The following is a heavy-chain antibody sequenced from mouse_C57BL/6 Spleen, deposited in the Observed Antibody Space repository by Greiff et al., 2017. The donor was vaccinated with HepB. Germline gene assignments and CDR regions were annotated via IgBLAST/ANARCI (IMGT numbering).Heavy chain of an antibody. V-gene: IGHV1-82*01. CDR2: IYPGDGDT. Sequence: VQLQQSGPELVKPGASVKISCKASGYAFSSSWMNWVKQRPGKGLEWIGRIYPGDGDTNYNGKFEGKATLTADKSSSTAYMQLSSLTSEDSAVYFGARRRYDYFDYWGQGTTLTVSS. J-gene: IGHJ2*01. CDR1: GYAFSSSW. CDR3: ARRRYDYFDY. D-gene: IGHD2-3*01.